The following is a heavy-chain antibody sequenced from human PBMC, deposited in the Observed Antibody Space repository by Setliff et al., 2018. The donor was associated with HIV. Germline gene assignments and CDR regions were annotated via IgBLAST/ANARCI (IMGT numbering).Heavy chain of an antibody. J-gene: IGHJ4*02. CDR3: ARGTFSGPDY. Sequence: SETLSLTCSVSGDSITNGAYHWGWIRQAPGKGLEWIGSASYSGSTFYNPSLKTRVTISLDTSKNHFSLKLSSVTAADTAVYYCARGTFSGPDYWGQGTLVTVSS. D-gene: IGHD1-26*01. V-gene: IGHV4-39*02. CDR1: GDSITNGAYH. CDR2: ASYSGST.